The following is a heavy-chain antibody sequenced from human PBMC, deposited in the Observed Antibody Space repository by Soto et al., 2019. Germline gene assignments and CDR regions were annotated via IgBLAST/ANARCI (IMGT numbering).Heavy chain of an antibody. Sequence: ASVKVSCKVSGYTLTELSMHWVRQAPGKGLEWMGGFDPEDGETIYAQKFQGRVTMTEDTSTDTAYMELSSLRSEDTAVYYCATPYQLPLSYYYYGMDVWGQGTTVTVSS. J-gene: IGHJ6*02. CDR1: GYTLTELS. V-gene: IGHV1-24*01. CDR3: ATPYQLPLSYYYYGMDV. D-gene: IGHD2-2*01. CDR2: FDPEDGET.